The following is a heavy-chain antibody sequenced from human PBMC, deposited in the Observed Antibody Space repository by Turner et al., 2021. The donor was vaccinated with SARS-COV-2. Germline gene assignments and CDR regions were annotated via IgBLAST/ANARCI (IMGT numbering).Heavy chain of an antibody. J-gene: IGHJ3*01. CDR3: ARDVASGAYDV. CDR1: GFSISRYY. CDR2: IYGSGST. V-gene: IGHV4-4*07. Sequence: VHLQESGSELVKLSGILSSTCTVSGFSISRYYWNWIRQTAAKGLEVIELIYGSGSTNYNPSHESRVTMSVDTSKNQFYLNLTSVTAADTAIYYCARDVASGAYDVWGQRAMVTGSS.